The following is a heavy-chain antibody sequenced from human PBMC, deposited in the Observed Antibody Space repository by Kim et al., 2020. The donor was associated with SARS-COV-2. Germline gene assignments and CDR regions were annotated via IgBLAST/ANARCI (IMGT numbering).Heavy chain of an antibody. D-gene: IGHD6-19*01. Sequence: ASVKVSCKASGYTFTSYGISWVRQAPGQGLEWMGWISAYNGNTNYAQKLQGRVTMTTDTSTSTDYMELRSLKSDDTAVYYCAREQYSSGWYNYYFDYWGQGTLVTVSS. CDR2: ISAYNGNT. CDR1: GYTFTSYG. CDR3: AREQYSSGWYNYYFDY. V-gene: IGHV1-18*01. J-gene: IGHJ4*02.